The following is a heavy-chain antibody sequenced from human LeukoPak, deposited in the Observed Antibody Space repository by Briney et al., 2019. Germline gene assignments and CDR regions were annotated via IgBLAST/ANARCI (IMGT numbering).Heavy chain of an antibody. CDR2: IRYDGSNK. Sequence: GGSLRLSCAASGFTFSSYGMHWVRQAPGKGLEWVAFIRYDGSNKYYADSVKGRFTISRDNAKNTLYLQMNSLRAEDTAVYYCARAGVLRFLEWLDVWGKGTTVTVSS. CDR3: ARAGVLRFLEWLDV. J-gene: IGHJ6*04. CDR1: GFTFSSYG. V-gene: IGHV3-30*02. D-gene: IGHD3-3*01.